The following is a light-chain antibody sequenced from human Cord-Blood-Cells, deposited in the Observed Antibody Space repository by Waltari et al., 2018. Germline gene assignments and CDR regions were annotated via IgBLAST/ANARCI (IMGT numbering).Light chain of an antibody. CDR3: QQYGSSPFT. V-gene: IGKV3-20*01. Sequence: EIVLTQSPGTLSLSLGERATLSCRASQSVSSSYLAWYQQKPGQAPRLLIYCASSRATGIPDRFSGSGSGTDFTLTISRLEPEDFAVYYCQQYGSSPFTFGPGTKVDIK. J-gene: IGKJ3*01. CDR2: CAS. CDR1: QSVSSSY.